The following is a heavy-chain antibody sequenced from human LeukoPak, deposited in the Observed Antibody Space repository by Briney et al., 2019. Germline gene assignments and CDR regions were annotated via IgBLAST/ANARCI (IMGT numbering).Heavy chain of an antibody. CDR1: GYSIGTAYY. J-gene: IGHJ4*02. D-gene: IGHD2-21*02. CDR3: ARGRRYCGGDCYSYFDY. CDR2: IYYSGST. Sequence: PSETLSLTCTVSGYSIGTAYYWGWIRQPPGKGLEWIGYIYYSGSTNYNPSLKSRVTISVDTSKNQFSLKLSSVTAADTAVYYCARGRRYCGGDCYSYFDYWGQGTLVTVSS. V-gene: IGHV4-59*01.